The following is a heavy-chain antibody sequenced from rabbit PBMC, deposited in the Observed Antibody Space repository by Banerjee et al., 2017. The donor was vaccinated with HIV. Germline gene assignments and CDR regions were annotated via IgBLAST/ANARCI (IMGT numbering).Heavy chain of an antibody. J-gene: IGHJ4*01. CDR2: INSSSTKT. V-gene: IGHV1S45*01. Sequence: QEQLEESGGDLVKPEGSLTLTCTASGFSFSNGYVICWVRQAPGKGLEWIACINSSSTKTWYASWAKGRFTISKTSSTTVTLQMTSLTAADTATYFCAREYFSGWGHFNLWGQGTLVTVS. CDR3: AREYFSGWGHFNL. CDR1: GFSFSNGYV. D-gene: IGHD4-1*01.